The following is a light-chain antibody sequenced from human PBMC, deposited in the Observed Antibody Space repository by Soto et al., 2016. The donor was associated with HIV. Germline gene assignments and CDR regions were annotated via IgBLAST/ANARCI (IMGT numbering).Light chain of an antibody. Sequence: SSELTQDPAVSVALGQTFKITCQGDSLRSYYASWYQQKPGQAPVLVIYSKNNRPSGIPDRFSGSSSGSTASLTITGAQAEDEADYYCSSRDSSGDQLVFGGGTQVTVL. CDR3: SSRDSSGDQLV. CDR1: SLRSYY. V-gene: IGLV3-19*01. CDR2: SKN. J-gene: IGLJ2*01.